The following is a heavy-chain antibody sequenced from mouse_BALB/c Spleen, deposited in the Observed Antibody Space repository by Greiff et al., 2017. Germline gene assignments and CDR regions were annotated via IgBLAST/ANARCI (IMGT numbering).Heavy chain of an antibody. D-gene: IGHD2-1*01. V-gene: IGHV5-17*02. CDR3: ARQNYGNYVGFDV. J-gene: IGHJ1*01. CDR2: ISSGSSTI. CDR1: GFTFSSFG. Sequence: EVQLVESGGGLVQPGGSRKLSCAASGFTFSSFGMHWVRQAPEKGLEWVAYISSGSSTIYYADTVKGRFTISRDNPKNTLFLQMTSLRSEDTAMYYCARQNYGNYVGFDVWGAGTTVTVSS.